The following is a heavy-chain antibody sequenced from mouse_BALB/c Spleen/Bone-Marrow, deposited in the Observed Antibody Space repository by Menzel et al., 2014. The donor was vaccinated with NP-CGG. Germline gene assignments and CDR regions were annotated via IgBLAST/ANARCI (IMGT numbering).Heavy chain of an antibody. Sequence: VQLVESGPELVKPGASVKMSCKASGYTSTSYYIHWVKQRPGQGLEWIGWIYPGDGSTKYNEKFKGKTTLTADKSSSTAYMLLSSLTSEDSAIYFCARGELPYYFDYWGQGTTLTVSS. J-gene: IGHJ2*01. CDR3: ARGELPYYFDY. CDR2: IYPGDGST. V-gene: IGHV1S56*01. CDR1: GYTSTSYY.